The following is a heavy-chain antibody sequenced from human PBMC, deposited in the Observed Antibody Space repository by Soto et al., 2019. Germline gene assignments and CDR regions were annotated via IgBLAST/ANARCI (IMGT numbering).Heavy chain of an antibody. J-gene: IGHJ4*02. CDR2: IRYDGSNK. Sequence: QVQLVESGGGVVQPGRSLRLSCAASGFTFSTYGMHWVRQAPGKGLEWVADIRYDGSNKYYADSVKGRFTISRDNCKNTLYLQMNSLRAEDTAVYYCARDQVRLRQDIVVVPAAIFDYWGQGALVTVSS. V-gene: IGHV3-33*01. CDR3: ARDQVRLRQDIVVVPAAIFDY. CDR1: GFTFSTYG. D-gene: IGHD2-2*01.